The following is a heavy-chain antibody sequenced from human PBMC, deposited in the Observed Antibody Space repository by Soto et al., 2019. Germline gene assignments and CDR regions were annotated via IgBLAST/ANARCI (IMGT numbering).Heavy chain of an antibody. V-gene: IGHV4-59*01. D-gene: IGHD3-9*01. CDR2: IYYSGST. J-gene: IGHJ4*02. Sequence: PSETLSLTCTVSGGSISSYYWSWIRQPPGKGLEWIGYIYYSGSTEYNPSLKSRVTISVDTSKNQFSLKLRSVSAADTAVYYCARYPLYDILTGYPLGVDYWGQGTLVTVSS. CDR1: GGSISSYY. CDR3: ARYPLYDILTGYPLGVDY.